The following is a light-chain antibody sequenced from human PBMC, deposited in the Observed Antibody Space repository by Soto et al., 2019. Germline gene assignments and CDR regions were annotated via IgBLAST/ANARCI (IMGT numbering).Light chain of an antibody. V-gene: IGLV2-11*01. Sequence: QSALTQPRSVSGSPGQSVTISCTGTSSDVGGYNYVSWYQQHPGKAPKFIIYDVSKRPSGVTDRFSGSKSANTASLTISGLQDEDEADYYCCSYAGNYFVIFGGGTQLTVL. J-gene: IGLJ2*01. CDR1: SSDVGGYNY. CDR2: DVS. CDR3: CSYAGNYFVI.